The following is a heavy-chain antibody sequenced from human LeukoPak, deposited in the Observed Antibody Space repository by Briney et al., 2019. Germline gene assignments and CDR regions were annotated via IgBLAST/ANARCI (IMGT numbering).Heavy chain of an antibody. Sequence: GGSLRLSCAASGFTFGTYAMGWVRQAPGKGLEWVSTISGSGGSTYYADSVKGRFTISRDNSKNTLYLQMNSLRAEDTAVYYCAKISRVGATDFDYWGQGTLVTVSS. CDR3: AKISRVGATDFDY. D-gene: IGHD1-26*01. V-gene: IGHV3-23*01. CDR1: GFTFGTYA. J-gene: IGHJ4*02. CDR2: ISGSGGST.